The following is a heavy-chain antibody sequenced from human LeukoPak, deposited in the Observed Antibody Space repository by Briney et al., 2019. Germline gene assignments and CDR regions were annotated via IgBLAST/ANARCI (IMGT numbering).Heavy chain of an antibody. CDR1: GGSISTYY. CDR3: ARGGYYGLGHDFRFDP. D-gene: IGHD3-10*01. V-gene: IGHV4-59*01. J-gene: IGHJ5*02. CDR2: MYYSGST. Sequence: SETLSLTCTVSGGSISTYYWSWIRQPPGKGLECIGYMYYSGSTNYSPSLKSRVTISVDTSKNQFSLKLSSVTAADTAVYYCARGGYYGLGHDFRFDPWGQGTLVTVS.